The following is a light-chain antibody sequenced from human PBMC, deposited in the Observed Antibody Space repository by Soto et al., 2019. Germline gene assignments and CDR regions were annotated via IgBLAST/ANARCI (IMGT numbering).Light chain of an antibody. CDR3: SSYAGSNNIWV. Sequence: QSALTQPPSASGSPGQSVTISCTGTSRDVGGYNYFSWYQQHPGKAPKVMIYEVSKRPSGVPDRFSGSKSGHTASLTVSGLQAEDEADYYCSSYAGSNNIWVFGGGTKLTVL. CDR1: SRDVGGYNY. V-gene: IGLV2-8*01. J-gene: IGLJ3*02. CDR2: EVS.